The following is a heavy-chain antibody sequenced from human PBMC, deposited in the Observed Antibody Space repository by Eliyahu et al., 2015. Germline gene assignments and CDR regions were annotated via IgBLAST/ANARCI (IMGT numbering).Heavy chain of an antibody. CDR1: GGSXSSYS. V-gene: IGHV4-59*01. D-gene: IGHD4-17*01. CDR2: IYYSGST. Sequence: QVQLQESGPGLVKPSXTLSXTCXGXGGSXSSYSWXWIRQPPGKGLEWIGYIYYSGSTNYXPSLKSRVTISIDTSKNQFSLKLSSVTAADTAVYYCARSHYGHFDYWGQGTLVTVSS. CDR3: ARSHYGHFDY. J-gene: IGHJ4*02.